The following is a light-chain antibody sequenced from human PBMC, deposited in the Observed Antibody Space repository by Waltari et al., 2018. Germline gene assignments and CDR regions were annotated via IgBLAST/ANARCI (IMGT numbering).Light chain of an antibody. CDR1: QKLSTGSTNRPS. V-gene: IGKV4-1*01. J-gene: IGKJ1*01. Sequence: DIVMTQSTGSLAVYLGGRASVNCKSSQKLSTGSTNRPSLAWYQQKEGQPPKLLIFWTSIRQSGVPDRFSGSGSGTDFTLTINNLQADDAAVYFCQQYDSFPRTFGQGTRLAI. CDR3: QQYDSFPRT. CDR2: WTS.